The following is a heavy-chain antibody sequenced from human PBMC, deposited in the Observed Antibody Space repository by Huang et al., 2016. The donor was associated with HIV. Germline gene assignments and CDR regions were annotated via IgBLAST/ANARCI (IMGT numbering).Heavy chain of an antibody. V-gene: IGHV4-34*01. J-gene: IGHJ4*02. CDR2: INHSGRT. Sequence: QVHLQQWGAGLLKPSEALSLTCAVYGGSFRNYFWSWIRQPPGKGLEWIGEINHSGRTSYSPSLKSRVTISVDTSKNQFSLKLSSVTAADTAVDYCARVEINTLTGYFSSFDNWGQGTLVTVSS. CDR1: GGSFRNYF. CDR3: ARVEINTLTGYFSSFDN. D-gene: IGHD3-9*01.